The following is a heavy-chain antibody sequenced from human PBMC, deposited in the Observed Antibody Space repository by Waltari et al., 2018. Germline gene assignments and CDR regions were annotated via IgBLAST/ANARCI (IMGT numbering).Heavy chain of an antibody. CDR2: IKPDGSEK. CDR3: ASGGGRPFDY. V-gene: IGHV3-7*01. Sequence: EVQLVESGGALVQPGGSVRLCGAASGLPCSTTWMCWVRQAPGKGLEWVANIKPDGSEKYYVDSVKGRFTISRDNAKNSLYLQMNSLRAEDTAVYFCASGGGRPFDYWGQGTLVTVSS. CDR1: GLPCSTTW. J-gene: IGHJ4*02. D-gene: IGHD3-16*01.